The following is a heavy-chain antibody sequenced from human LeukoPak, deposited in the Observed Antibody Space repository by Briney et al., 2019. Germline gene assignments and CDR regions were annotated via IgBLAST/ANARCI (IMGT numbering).Heavy chain of an antibody. CDR2: IYYSGTT. Sequence: SETLSLTCTVSGDSISSSTYYWGWIRQPPGKGLEWIGSIYYSGTTHYNPSLESRVTISVDTSKNQFSLKLASVTAADTAIYYCAKGAGGFSYYNWFDPWGQGTLVTVSS. J-gene: IGHJ5*02. CDR1: GDSISSSTYY. CDR3: AKGAGGFSYYNWFDP. V-gene: IGHV4-39*07. D-gene: IGHD5-18*01.